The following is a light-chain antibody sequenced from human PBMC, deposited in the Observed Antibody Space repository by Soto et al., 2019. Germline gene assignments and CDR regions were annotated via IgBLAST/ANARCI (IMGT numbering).Light chain of an antibody. Sequence: QSALTQPASVSGSPGQSITISCTGSSSDVANYNLVSWYQQLPGKAPKLMIYEVTKRPSGVSNRFSGSKSGNTASLTISGLQAEDEADYYCCSYAGSRIVLFGGGTKVTVL. CDR2: EVT. CDR3: CSYAGSRIVL. V-gene: IGLV2-23*02. CDR1: SSDVANYNL. J-gene: IGLJ2*01.